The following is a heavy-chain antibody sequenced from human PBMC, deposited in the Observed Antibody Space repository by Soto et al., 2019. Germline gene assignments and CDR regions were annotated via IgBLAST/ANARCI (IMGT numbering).Heavy chain of an antibody. Sequence: QVQLVESGGGVVQPGRSLRLSCAASGFSFSSYGMHWVRQAPGKGMEWVAVISYDGSNKYYADSVKGRFTISRDNSKNTLYHQMNSLRAEDTAVYYCAKDSTCFYDSSGYYPSNDYYGMDVWGQGTTVTVSS. V-gene: IGHV3-30*18. D-gene: IGHD3-22*01. CDR2: ISYDGSNK. CDR3: AKDSTCFYDSSGYYPSNDYYGMDV. CDR1: GFSFSSYG. J-gene: IGHJ6*02.